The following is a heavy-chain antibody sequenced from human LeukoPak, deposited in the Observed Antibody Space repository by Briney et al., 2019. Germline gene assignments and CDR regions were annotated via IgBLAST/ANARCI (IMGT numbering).Heavy chain of an antibody. CDR1: GGSISSGGYY. CDR3: ARGLGSLLWFGELFGRTFDY. V-gene: IGHV4-30-2*01. Sequence: PSETLSLTCTVSGGSISSGGYYWSWIRQPPGKGLEWIGYIYHSGSTNYNPSLKSRVTISVDTSKNQFSLKLSSVTAADTAVYYCARGLGSLLWFGELFGRTFDYWGQGTLVTVSS. J-gene: IGHJ4*02. CDR2: IYHSGST. D-gene: IGHD3-10*01.